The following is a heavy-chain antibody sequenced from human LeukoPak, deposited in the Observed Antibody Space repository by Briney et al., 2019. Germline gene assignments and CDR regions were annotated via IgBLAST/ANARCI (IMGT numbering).Heavy chain of an antibody. CDR1: GGSISSYY. D-gene: IGHD1-26*01. V-gene: IGHV4-59*01. Sequence: PSETLSLTCTVSGGSISSYYWSWIRQPPGKGLEWIGYIYYSGSTSYNPSLKSRVTISVDTSKNQFSLKLSSVTAADTAVYYCARDRVGATGLFDYWGQGTLVTVSS. CDR3: ARDRVGATGLFDY. CDR2: IYYSGST. J-gene: IGHJ4*02.